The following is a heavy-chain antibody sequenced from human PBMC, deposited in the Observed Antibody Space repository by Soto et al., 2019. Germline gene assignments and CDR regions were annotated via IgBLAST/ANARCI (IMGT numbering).Heavy chain of an antibody. CDR1: GGTFSSYA. CDR2: IIPIFGTA. J-gene: IGHJ5*02. Sequence: QVQLVQSGAEVKKPGSSVKVSCTASGGTFSSYAISWVRQAPGQGLEWMGGIIPIFGTANYAQKFQGRVTITADESTSTAYMELSSLRSEDTAVYYCARDSLRGYYGSGSYFISWGQGTLVTVSS. CDR3: ARDSLRGYYGSGSYFIS. D-gene: IGHD3-10*01. V-gene: IGHV1-69*01.